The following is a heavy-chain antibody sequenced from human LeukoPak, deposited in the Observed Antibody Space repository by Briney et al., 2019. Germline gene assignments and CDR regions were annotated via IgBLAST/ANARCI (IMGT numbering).Heavy chain of an antibody. D-gene: IGHD6-19*01. V-gene: IGHV4-4*07. CDR3: ARDISVAGSFLLFDY. J-gene: IGHJ4*02. Sequence: SETLSLTCTVSGGAISSYYWSWIRQPAGKGLEWIGRIYTSGSSNSNPSLKSRVTMSADTSKNQFSLKLSSVTAADTAVYYCARDISVAGSFLLFDYWGQGTLVTVSS. CDR1: GGAISSYY. CDR2: IYTSGSS.